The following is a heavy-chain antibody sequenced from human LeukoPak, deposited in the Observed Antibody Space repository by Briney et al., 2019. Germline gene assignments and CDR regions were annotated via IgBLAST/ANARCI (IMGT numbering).Heavy chain of an antibody. CDR3: ARVAVSGGQEH. CDR2: IYTSGST. D-gene: IGHD1-14*01. Sequence: SETLSLTCTVSGGSISSYYWSWIRQPAGKGREWIGRIYTSGSTNYNTSLKSRVTMSEDTSKNKFSRKLSSVTAADTAVYYCARVAVSGGQEHWGQGTLVTVSS. V-gene: IGHV4-4*07. CDR1: GGSISSYY. J-gene: IGHJ1*01.